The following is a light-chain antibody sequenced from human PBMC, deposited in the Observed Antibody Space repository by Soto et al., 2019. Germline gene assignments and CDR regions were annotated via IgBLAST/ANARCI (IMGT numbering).Light chain of an antibody. CDR2: GES. V-gene: IGKV3-20*01. CDR1: QSISSRY. CDR3: QQSGSSPPFT. J-gene: IGKJ3*01. Sequence: EIVLAQSPGTLSLSPGERATLSCRASQSISSRYLAWYQQKPGQAPRLLIYGESNRATGIPDRFSGSGSGTDFTLTISRLEPEDFAVYYCQQSGSSPPFTFGRGTKVDIK.